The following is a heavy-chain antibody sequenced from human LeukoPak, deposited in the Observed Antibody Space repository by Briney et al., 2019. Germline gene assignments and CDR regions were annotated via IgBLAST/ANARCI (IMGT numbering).Heavy chain of an antibody. CDR1: GGSFSGYY. V-gene: IGHV4-38-2*02. CDR2: IYHSGST. J-gene: IGHJ4*02. CDR3: ARDIAYDSSGYYYAWGQFDY. Sequence: SETLSLTCAVYGGSFSGYYWGWIRQPPGKGLEWIGSIYHSGSTYYNPSLKSRVTISVDTSKNQFSLKLSSVTAADTAVYYCARDIAYDSSGYYYAWGQFDYWGQGTLVTVSS. D-gene: IGHD3-22*01.